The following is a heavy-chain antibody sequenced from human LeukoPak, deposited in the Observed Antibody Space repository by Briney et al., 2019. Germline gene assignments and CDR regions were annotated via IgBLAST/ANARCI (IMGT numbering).Heavy chain of an antibody. CDR1: GFTFSSYW. D-gene: IGHD3-22*01. CDR2: INSDGNRT. Sequence: GGPLRLSCAASGFTFSSYWMHWVRQAPGKGLVWVSRINSDGNRTSYADSVKGRFTISRDNAKNTLYLQMNSLRAEDTAVYYCSSGYYYDLFDYWGQGTLVTVSS. V-gene: IGHV3-74*01. CDR3: SSGYYYDLFDY. J-gene: IGHJ4*02.